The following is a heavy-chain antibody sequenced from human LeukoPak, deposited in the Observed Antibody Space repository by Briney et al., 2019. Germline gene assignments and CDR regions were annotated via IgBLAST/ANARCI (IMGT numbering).Heavy chain of an antibody. Sequence: GSLRLSCTASGFSFSGHWMHWARQLPGKGLVWVSRISPTGSTTSYADSVKGRFTVSRDNAKNTLYLQVYNLRAEDTAVYYCARGPNSNWSGLDFWGQGTLLTVSS. CDR3: ARGPNSNWSGLDF. D-gene: IGHD6-6*01. J-gene: IGHJ4*02. V-gene: IGHV3-74*01. CDR1: GFSFSGHW. CDR2: ISPTGSTT.